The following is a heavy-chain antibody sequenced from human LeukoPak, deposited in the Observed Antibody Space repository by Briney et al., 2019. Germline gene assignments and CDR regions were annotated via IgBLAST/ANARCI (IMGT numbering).Heavy chain of an antibody. CDR1: GGSISSSNW. J-gene: IGHJ5*02. V-gene: IGHV4-4*02. CDR3: ARNKGRYGSGRVHFDP. Sequence: SGTLSLTCAVSGGSISSSNWWRWVSQPPGKGLEWIGEIYHSGSTNYNPSLKSRVTISVDKSKNQFSLKLSSVTAADTAVYYCARNKGRYGSGRVHFDPWGQGTLVTVSS. D-gene: IGHD3-10*01. CDR2: IYHSGST.